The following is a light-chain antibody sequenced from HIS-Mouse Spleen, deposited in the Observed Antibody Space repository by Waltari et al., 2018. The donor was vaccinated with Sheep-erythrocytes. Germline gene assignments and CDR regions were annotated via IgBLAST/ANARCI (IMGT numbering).Light chain of an antibody. Sequence: QSALTQPASVSGSPGHSITISCTGTSSAVGSYNLVSWYQQHPGKAPKLMIYEGSKRPSGVSNRFSGSKSGNTASLTISGLQAEDEADYYCCSYAGSSTPWVFGGGTKLTVL. CDR2: EGS. J-gene: IGLJ3*02. V-gene: IGLV2-23*01. CDR1: SSAVGSYNL. CDR3: CSYAGSSTPWV.